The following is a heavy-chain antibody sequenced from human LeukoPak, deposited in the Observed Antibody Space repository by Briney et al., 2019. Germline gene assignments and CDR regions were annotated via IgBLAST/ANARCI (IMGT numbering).Heavy chain of an antibody. V-gene: IGHV5-51*01. J-gene: IGHJ5*02. CDR3: ARRPLHSQNWLAP. CDR2: IFPGDSDT. Sequence: GESLKISCKGYGDRFTSYWVAWVRQMPGKGLDWMGIIFPGDSDTRYSPSIQGQVTISVDRSLSTAYRQWSSLKASDTAIYYCARRPLHSQNWLAPWGQGTLVTVSS. CDR1: GDRFTSYW.